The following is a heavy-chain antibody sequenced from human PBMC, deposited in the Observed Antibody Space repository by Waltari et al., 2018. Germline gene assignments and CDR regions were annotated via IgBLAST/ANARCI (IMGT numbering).Heavy chain of an antibody. CDR1: GDSVSSNSAI. D-gene: IGHD3-10*01. CDR2: KYYRSKWYS. V-gene: IGHV6-1*01. Sequence: QVQLQQSGPGLVKPSQTLSLTCAISGDSVSSNSAIWNWIRQSPSRGLEWLGSKYYRSKWYSDSAVSVKSRITINPDTSKNQFSLQLNSVTPEDTAVYYCARGGFGFNAGRFDSWGRGTLVTVTS. J-gene: IGHJ4*02. CDR3: ARGGFGFNAGRFDS.